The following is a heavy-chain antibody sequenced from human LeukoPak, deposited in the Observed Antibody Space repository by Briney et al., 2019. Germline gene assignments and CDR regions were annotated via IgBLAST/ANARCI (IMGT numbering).Heavy chain of an antibody. CDR3: AKDLGVVVAATSSPYYYYYYGMDV. CDR1: GFTFDDYT. Sequence: GGSLRLSCAASGFTFDDYTMHWVRQAPGKGLEWVSLISWDGGSTYYADSVKGRFTISRDNSKNSLYLQMNSLRTEDTALYYCAKDLGVVVAATSSPYYYYYYGMDVWGQGTTVTVSS. CDR2: ISWDGGST. V-gene: IGHV3-43*01. J-gene: IGHJ6*02. D-gene: IGHD2-15*01.